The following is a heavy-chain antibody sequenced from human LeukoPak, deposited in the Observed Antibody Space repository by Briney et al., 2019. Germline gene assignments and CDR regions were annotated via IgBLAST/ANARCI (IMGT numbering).Heavy chain of an antibody. CDR1: GYTLTQLS. Sequence: ASVTVSFKVFGYTLTQLSMHWLRQAPGKGLEWMGGFDPEDGETIYAQKFQGRVTMTEDTSTDSAYMELSSRRSEGTAVYYCATDRYGVSSGYRDYWGEGTLVTVSS. CDR2: FDPEDGET. J-gene: IGHJ4*02. D-gene: IGHD3-22*01. V-gene: IGHV1-24*01. CDR3: ATDRYGVSSGYRDY.